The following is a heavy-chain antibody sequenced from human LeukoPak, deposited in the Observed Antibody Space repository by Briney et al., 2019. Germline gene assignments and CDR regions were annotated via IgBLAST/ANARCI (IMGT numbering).Heavy chain of an antibody. CDR3: ARAVGSWYYFDY. V-gene: IGHV3-23*01. Sequence: GGSLRLSCAASGFSFSTYAMSWVRQAPGKGLEWVSGISGSGGSTYYADSVKGRFTISRDNAKNSLYLQMNSLRAEDTAVYYCARAVGSWYYFDYWGQGTLVTVSS. J-gene: IGHJ4*02. CDR1: GFSFSTYA. D-gene: IGHD6-13*01. CDR2: ISGSGGST.